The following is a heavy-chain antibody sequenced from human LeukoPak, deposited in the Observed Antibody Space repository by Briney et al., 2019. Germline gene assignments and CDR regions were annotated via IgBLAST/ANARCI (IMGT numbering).Heavy chain of an antibody. CDR2: IYYSGTP. V-gene: IGHV4-39*01. CDR3: ARAYGGSSYAFDI. D-gene: IGHD4-23*01. CDR1: GGSISDYY. J-gene: IGHJ3*02. Sequence: SETLSLTCSVSGGSISDYYWGCIRQPPGKGLEWIGSIYYSGTPYYNPSLKSRVTISVDTSKNQFSLNLSSVTAADTAVYYCARAYGGSSYAFDIWGQGTMVTVSS.